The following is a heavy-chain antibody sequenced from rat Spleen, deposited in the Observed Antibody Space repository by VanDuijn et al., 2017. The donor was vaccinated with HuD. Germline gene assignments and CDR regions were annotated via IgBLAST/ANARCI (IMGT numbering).Heavy chain of an antibody. Sequence: EVQLVESGGGLVQPGRSMKLSCAASGFSFGDYAMAWVRQAPKKGLEWVATIIYDGSSTYYRDSVKGRFTISRDNAKSTLYLQMNSLRSEDTATYYCARHYGGYSEYVMDAWGQGASVTVSS. CDR2: IIYDGSST. CDR3: ARHYGGYSEYVMDA. D-gene: IGHD1-11*01. J-gene: IGHJ4*01. V-gene: IGHV5-22*01. CDR1: GFSFGDYA.